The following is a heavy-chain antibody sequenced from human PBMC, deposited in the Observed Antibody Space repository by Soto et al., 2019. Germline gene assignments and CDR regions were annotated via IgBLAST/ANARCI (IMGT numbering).Heavy chain of an antibody. J-gene: IGHJ4*02. V-gene: IGHV4-59*08. CDR3: ARHDDDYGDIYYFDY. CDR1: GDTVTSHY. D-gene: IGHD4-17*01. Sequence: SETLSLTCPFSGDTVTSHYLTWIRQSPGKGLEWIGYIYYSGSTNYNPSLKSRLTISVDTSKNQFSLKLTSVTAADTAVYYCARHDDDYGDIYYFDYWGQGTLVTVSS. CDR2: IYYSGST.